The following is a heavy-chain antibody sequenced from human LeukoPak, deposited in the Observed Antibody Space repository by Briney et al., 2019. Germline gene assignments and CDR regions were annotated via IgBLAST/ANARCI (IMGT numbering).Heavy chain of an antibody. V-gene: IGHV3-23*01. CDR1: GFTFSSYA. J-gene: IGHJ4*02. CDR3: AKAVHHYDSSGYYPPGY. D-gene: IGHD3-22*01. CDR2: ISGSGGST. Sequence: GGSLRLSCAASGFTFSSYAMSWVRQAPGKGLEWVSAISGSGGSTYYADSVKGRFTISRDNSKNTLYLQMNSLRAEDTAVYYCAKAVHHYDSSGYYPPGYWGQGTLVTVSS.